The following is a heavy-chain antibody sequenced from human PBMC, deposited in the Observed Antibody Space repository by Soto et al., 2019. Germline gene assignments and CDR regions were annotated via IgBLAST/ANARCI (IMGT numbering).Heavy chain of an antibody. D-gene: IGHD2-21*02. CDR2: IIPIFGTA. V-gene: IGHV1-69*13. CDR3: ANPAPSYCGGDCLEAFDI. J-gene: IGHJ3*02. CDR1: GGTFSSYA. Sequence: SVKVSCKASGGTFSSYAISWVRQVPGQGLEWMGGIIPIFGTANYAQKFQGRVTITADESTSTAYMELSSLRSEDTAVYYCANPAPSYCGGDCLEAFDIWGQGTMVTVSS.